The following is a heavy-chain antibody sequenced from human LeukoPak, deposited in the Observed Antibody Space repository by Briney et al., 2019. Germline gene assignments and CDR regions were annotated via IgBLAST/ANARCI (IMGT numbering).Heavy chain of an antibody. CDR2: ISNDGSNK. D-gene: IGHD2-15*01. J-gene: IGHJ4*02. V-gene: IGHV3-30*18. CDR3: AKDEGHCSGGSCYRQDY. CDR1: GFTFSTYG. Sequence: PGRSLSLSCAASGFTFSTYGMYWVRQAPGKGPEWVAVISNDGSNKYYAESVKGRFTISRDNSKNTLYLQMNSLRAEDTAVYCCAKDEGHCSGGSCYRQDYWGQGTLVTVSS.